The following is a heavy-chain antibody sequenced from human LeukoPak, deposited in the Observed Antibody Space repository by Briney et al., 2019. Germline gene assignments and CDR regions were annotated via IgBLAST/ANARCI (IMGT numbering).Heavy chain of an antibody. J-gene: IGHJ3*02. Sequence: ASVKVSCKASGFTFTSSAVQWVRQARGQRPEWTGWIVVGSGNTNYAQKFQERVTITRDMSTSTAYMELSSLRSEDTAVYYCAADGRDYGDYVVAFDIWGQGTMVTVSS. D-gene: IGHD4-17*01. CDR1: GFTFTSSA. CDR3: AADGRDYGDYVVAFDI. CDR2: IVVGSGNT. V-gene: IGHV1-58*01.